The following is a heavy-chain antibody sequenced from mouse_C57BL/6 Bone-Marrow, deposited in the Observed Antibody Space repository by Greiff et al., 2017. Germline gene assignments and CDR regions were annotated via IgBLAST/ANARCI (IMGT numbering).Heavy chain of an antibody. CDR1: GFTFSDYY. V-gene: IGHV5-12*01. CDR2: ISNGGGST. D-gene: IGHD1-1*01. J-gene: IGHJ3*01. CDR3: ARQHYGSSFAY. Sequence: EVKLQESGGGLVQPGGSLKLSCAASGFTFSDYYMYWVRQTPEKRLEWVAYISNGGGSTYYPDTVKGRFTISRDNAKNTLYLQMSRLKSEDTAMYYCARQHYGSSFAYSCQGTLVTVSA.